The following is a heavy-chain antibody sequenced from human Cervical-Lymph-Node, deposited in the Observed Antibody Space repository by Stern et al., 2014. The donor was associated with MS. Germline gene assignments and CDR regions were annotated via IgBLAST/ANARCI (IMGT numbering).Heavy chain of an antibody. Sequence: VQLVESGGGEVQPGGSLGLSCAASGFTFSNHALHWVRQAPGQGLEWLVVLSYGGTDRNYADAVKGRFTISRDNSKNTLHMLMNTRRPDATAVYYCARGGRGSGLEYWGQGALVTVSS. CDR1: GFTFSNHA. J-gene: IGHJ4*02. CDR3: ARGGRGSGLEY. CDR2: LSYGGTDR. D-gene: IGHD6-19*01. V-gene: IGHV3-30*01.